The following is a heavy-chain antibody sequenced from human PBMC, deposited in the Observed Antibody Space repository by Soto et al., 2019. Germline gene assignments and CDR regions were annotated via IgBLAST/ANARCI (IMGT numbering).Heavy chain of an antibody. CDR2: INAGNGNT. CDR3: SRNPSSHSTGWYHFDY. D-gene: IGHD6-19*01. V-gene: IGHV1-3*01. CDR1: GYTFASYA. Sequence: GASVKVSCKASGYTFASYAMHWVRQAPGQGLEWMGWINAGNGNTKYSQKFQGRVTITRETSASTVYMELSSLRSEDTAVYYCSRNPSSHSTGWYHFDYWGQGTLVTVSS. J-gene: IGHJ4*02.